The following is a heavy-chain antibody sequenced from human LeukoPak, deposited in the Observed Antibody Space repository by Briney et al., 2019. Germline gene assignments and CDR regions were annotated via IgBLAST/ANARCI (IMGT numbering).Heavy chain of an antibody. CDR2: FDPEDGET. Sequence: ASVKVSCKVSGYTLTELSMHWVRQAPGKGLEWMGGFDPEDGETIYAQKFQGRVTMTEDTSTDTAYMELSSLRSEDTAVYYCATAHCSSTSCYTVYFDYWGQGTLVTVSS. CDR1: GYTLTELS. J-gene: IGHJ4*02. D-gene: IGHD2-2*02. CDR3: ATAHCSSTSCYTVYFDY. V-gene: IGHV1-24*01.